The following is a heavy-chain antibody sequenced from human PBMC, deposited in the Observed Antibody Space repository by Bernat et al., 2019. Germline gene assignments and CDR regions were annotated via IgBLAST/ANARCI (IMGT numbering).Heavy chain of an antibody. CDR3: AKGIWFGELLSYTYDY. J-gene: IGHJ4*02. D-gene: IGHD3-10*01. Sequence: EVQLVESGGGLVQPGGSLRLSCAASGFTFSSYAMSWVRQAPGKGLEWVSAISGSGGSTYCADSGKGRFTIYRDNSKNTLYLQMNSLRAEDTAVYYCAKGIWFGELLSYTYDYWGQGTLVTVSS. CDR2: ISGSGGST. CDR1: GFTFSSYA. V-gene: IGHV3-23*04.